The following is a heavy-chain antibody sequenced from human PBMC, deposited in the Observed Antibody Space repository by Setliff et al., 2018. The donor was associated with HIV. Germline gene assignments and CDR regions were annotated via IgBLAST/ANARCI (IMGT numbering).Heavy chain of an antibody. D-gene: IGHD3-22*01. J-gene: IGHJ4*02. V-gene: IGHV3-23*01. CDR2: ILSTGERT. CDR3: AKELAASGLGYFDS. CDR1: GFTFSNYA. Sequence: AGGSLRLSCAASGFTFSNYAMSWVRQAPGEGLEWVSAILSTGERTFYADSVKGRFTISRDNSKNTVYLQMNSLRAEDTAEYYCAKELAASGLGYFDSWGRGILVTVS.